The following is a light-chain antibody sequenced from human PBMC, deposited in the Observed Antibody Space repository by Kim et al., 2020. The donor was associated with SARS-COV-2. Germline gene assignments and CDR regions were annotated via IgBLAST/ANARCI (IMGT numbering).Light chain of an antibody. CDR1: QSVSSIY. J-gene: IGKJ4*01. V-gene: IGKV3-20*01. CDR3: QQYGTSPLT. Sequence: EIVLTQSPGTLSLSPGEIANLSCRASQSVSSIYLAWYQKKHGQAPRLLIYGASTRATGIPDRISGSGSGTDFTLTISRLEPEDFAVYFCQQYGTSPLTFGGGTKLEI. CDR2: GAS.